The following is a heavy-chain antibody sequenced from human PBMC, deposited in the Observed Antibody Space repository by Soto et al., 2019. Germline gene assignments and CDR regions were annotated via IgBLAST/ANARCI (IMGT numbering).Heavy chain of an antibody. CDR2: INPSGGST. J-gene: IGHJ4*02. V-gene: IGHV1-46*01. D-gene: IGHD6-13*01. Sequence: ASLKDSCKASGYTFTSYYMHWVRQAPGQGLEWMGIINPSGGSTSYAQKFQGRVTMTRDTSTSTVYMELSSLRSEDTAVYYCARDLGGQQLVLWGQGTLVTVSS. CDR1: GYTFTSYY. CDR3: ARDLGGQQLVL.